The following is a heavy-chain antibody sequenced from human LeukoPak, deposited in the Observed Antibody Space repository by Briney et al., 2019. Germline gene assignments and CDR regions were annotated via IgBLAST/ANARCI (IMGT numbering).Heavy chain of an antibody. CDR1: GGSISSYY. Sequence: SETLSLTCTVSGGSISSYYWSWIRQPPGKGLEWIGYIYYSGSTNYNPSLKSRVTISVDTSKNQFSLKLSSVTAADTAVYYCAREAYRSPAVFDYWGQGTLVTVSS. CDR2: IYYSGST. D-gene: IGHD6-13*01. V-gene: IGHV4-59*08. J-gene: IGHJ4*02. CDR3: AREAYRSPAVFDY.